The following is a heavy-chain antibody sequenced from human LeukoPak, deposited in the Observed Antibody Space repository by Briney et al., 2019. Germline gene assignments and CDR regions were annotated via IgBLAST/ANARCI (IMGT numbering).Heavy chain of an antibody. CDR1: GSTVSSNY. Sequence: GGSLRLSCAASGSTVSSNYMSWVRQAPGKGLEWVSVIYSGGSTYYADSVKGRFTISRDNSKNTLYLQMNSLRAEDTAVYYCARDSSRHYYYGMDVWGQGTTVTVSS. J-gene: IGHJ6*02. V-gene: IGHV3-53*01. CDR3: ARDSSRHYYYGMDV. CDR2: IYSGGST. D-gene: IGHD2-2*01.